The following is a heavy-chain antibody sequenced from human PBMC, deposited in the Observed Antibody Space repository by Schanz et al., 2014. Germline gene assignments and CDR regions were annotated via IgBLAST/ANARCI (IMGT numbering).Heavy chain of an antibody. V-gene: IGHV3-13*01. Sequence: EVQLLDSGGGLVQPGGSLGLSCAASGFTLSNSDMHWVRQGTGKGLEWVSTIGYLGDTYYPDSVKGRFTVSRDSGQNSLYLQMNSLRAGDTAVYYCARGTDWNLHYWGQGALVTVSS. CDR3: ARGTDWNLHY. CDR1: GFTLSNSD. J-gene: IGHJ4*02. D-gene: IGHD1-1*01. CDR2: IGYLGDT.